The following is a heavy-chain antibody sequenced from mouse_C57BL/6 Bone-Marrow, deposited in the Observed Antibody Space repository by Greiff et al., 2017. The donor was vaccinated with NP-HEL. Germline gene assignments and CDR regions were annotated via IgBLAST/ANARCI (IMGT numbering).Heavy chain of an antibody. CDR3: ARRGREMDY. CDR2: MSRGGSYT. CDR1: GFTFSSYG. V-gene: IGHV5-6*01. D-gene: IGHD3-3*01. J-gene: IGHJ4*01. Sequence: EVHLVESGGDLVKPGGSLKLSCAASGFTFSSYGRSGVRQTQDKRREGVATMSRGGSYTYYPDSVKGRFTISRDNAKNTLYLQMSSLKSEDTAMYYCARRGREMDYWGQGTSVTVSS.